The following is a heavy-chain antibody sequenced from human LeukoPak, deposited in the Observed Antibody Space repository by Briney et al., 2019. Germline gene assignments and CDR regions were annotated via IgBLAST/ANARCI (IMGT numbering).Heavy chain of an antibody. Sequence: GGSLKLSCAASGFTFSSYGMHWVRQAPGKGLEWVAIIWFDGSNKYYADSVKGRFTISRDNSKNMLYLQTNSLRAEDTAVYYCARDRDSSSWYYLDYWGQGTLVTVSS. V-gene: IGHV3-33*01. CDR3: ARDRDSSSWYYLDY. CDR1: GFTFSSYG. D-gene: IGHD6-13*01. CDR2: IWFDGSNK. J-gene: IGHJ4*02.